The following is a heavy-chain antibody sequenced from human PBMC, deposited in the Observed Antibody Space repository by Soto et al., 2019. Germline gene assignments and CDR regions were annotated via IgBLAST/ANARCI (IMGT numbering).Heavy chain of an antibody. Sequence: GESLKISCKGSGYSFTSYCIAWVRQMPGERLKWKEIIYTGDSDTRYSPSFQGQVTISADKSINSVYLQWSSLKASDTATYYCARLGFNYDFLSGYYNVHHYYGIDVWGQGTTVTVSS. CDR3: ARLGFNYDFLSGYYNVHHYYGIDV. V-gene: IGHV5-51*01. D-gene: IGHD3-3*01. J-gene: IGHJ6*02. CDR1: GYSFTSYC. CDR2: IYTGDSDT.